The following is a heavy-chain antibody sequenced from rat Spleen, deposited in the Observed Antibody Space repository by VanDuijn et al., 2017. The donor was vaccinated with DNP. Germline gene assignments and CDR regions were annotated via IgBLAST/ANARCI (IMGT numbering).Heavy chain of an antibody. V-gene: IGHV5-46*01. J-gene: IGHJ2*01. CDR3: TSLLLKWSFDY. D-gene: IGHD1-1*01. Sequence: EVQLVESGGGLVQPGRSMRLSCAASGFDFKNFPMAWVRQTPTQGLEWVATIGIVGGSTYYRDSVKGRFTGSRDDAKTTLYLQMDSLRSEDTATYYCTSLLLKWSFDYWGQGVMVTVSS. CDR2: IGIVGGST. CDR1: GFDFKNFP.